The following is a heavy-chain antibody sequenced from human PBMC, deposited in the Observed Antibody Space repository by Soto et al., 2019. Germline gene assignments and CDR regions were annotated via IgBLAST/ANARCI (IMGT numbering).Heavy chain of an antibody. CDR2: IIPIFGTA. Sequence: ASVKVSCKASGGTFSSYAISWVRQAPGQGLEWMGGIIPIFGTANYAQKFQGRVTITADESTSTAYMELSSLRSEGTAVYYCARSKYYDSSGYYPRWGQGTLVTVSS. CDR1: GGTFSSYA. J-gene: IGHJ4*02. D-gene: IGHD3-22*01. CDR3: ARSKYYDSSGYYPR. V-gene: IGHV1-69*13.